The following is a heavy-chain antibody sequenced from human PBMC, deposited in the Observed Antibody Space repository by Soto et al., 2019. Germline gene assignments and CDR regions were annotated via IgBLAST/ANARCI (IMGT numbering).Heavy chain of an antibody. CDR2: IYPGDSDT. Sequence: GESLKISCKGSGYSFTSYWIGWVRQMPGKGLEWMGIIYPGDSDTRYSPSFQGQVTILADKSISTAYLQWSSLKASDTAMYYCARHGSSGYYCHYYYGMDVWGQGTTVTVSS. CDR1: GYSFTSYW. V-gene: IGHV5-51*01. CDR3: ARHGSSGYYCHYYYGMDV. J-gene: IGHJ6*02. D-gene: IGHD3-22*01.